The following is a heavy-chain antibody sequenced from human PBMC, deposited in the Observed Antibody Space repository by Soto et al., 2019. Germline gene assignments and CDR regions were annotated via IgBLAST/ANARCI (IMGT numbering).Heavy chain of an antibody. V-gene: IGHV5-51*01. CDR3: ARLNIVATIPALLYSGMDV. CDR1: GYSFTSYW. D-gene: IGHD5-12*01. J-gene: IGHJ6*02. CDR2: IYPGDSDT. Sequence: GESLKISCKGSGYSFTSYWIGWVRQMPGKGLEWMGIIYPGDSDTRYSPSFQGQVTISADKSISTAYLQWSSLKASDTAMYYCARLNIVATIPALLYSGMDVWGQGTTVTVSS.